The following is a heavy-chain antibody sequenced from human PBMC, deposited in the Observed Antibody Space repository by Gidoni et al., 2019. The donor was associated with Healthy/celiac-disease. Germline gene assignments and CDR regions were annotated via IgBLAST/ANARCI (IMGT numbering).Heavy chain of an antibody. CDR3: ARDGVAYCGGDCSNWFDP. CDR1: GGSIRSSSYY. V-gene: IGHV4-39*07. CDR2: IYYSGST. J-gene: IGHJ5*02. Sequence: QLQLQESGPGLVKPSETLSLTCTVSGGSIRSSSYYWGWVRQPPGKGLEWIGSIYYSGSTYYNPSLKSRVTISVDTSKNQFSLKLSSVTAADTAVYYCARDGVAYCGGDCSNWFDPWGQGTLVTVSS. D-gene: IGHD2-21*02.